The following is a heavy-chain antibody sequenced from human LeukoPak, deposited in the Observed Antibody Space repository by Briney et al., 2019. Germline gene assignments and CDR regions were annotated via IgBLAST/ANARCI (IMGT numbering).Heavy chain of an antibody. CDR1: GDSISTNRW. J-gene: IGHJ4*02. CDR3: ASSLWDD. V-gene: IGHV4-4*02. D-gene: IGHD2/OR15-2a*01. CDR2: VYHSGST. Sequence: SETLSLTCAVSGDSISTNRWWSWVRQPPGKGLEWIGEVYHSGSTNYNPSLKGRVTISVDKSKNLFSLKLTSVTAADTAMYYFASSLWDDWGQGPLVIVSS.